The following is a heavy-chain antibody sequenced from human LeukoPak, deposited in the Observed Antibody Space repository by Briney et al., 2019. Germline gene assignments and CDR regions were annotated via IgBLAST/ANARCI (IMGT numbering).Heavy chain of an antibody. D-gene: IGHD6-13*01. CDR3: ARRASYKAAEYWFDP. Sequence: SETPSLTCTVSGGSISSYYWSWIRQPPGKGLEWIGYIYYSGSTNYNPSLKSRVTISVDTSKNQFSLKLSSVTAADTAVYYCARRASYKAAEYWFDPWGQGTLVTVSS. CDR2: IYYSGST. CDR1: GGSISSYY. J-gene: IGHJ5*02. V-gene: IGHV4-59*08.